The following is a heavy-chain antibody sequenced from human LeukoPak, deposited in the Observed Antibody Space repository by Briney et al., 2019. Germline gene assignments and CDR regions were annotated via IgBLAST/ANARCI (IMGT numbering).Heavy chain of an antibody. CDR2: INPNSGGT. D-gene: IGHD3-22*01. CDR3: AKWDYDSSGYYYGYFHH. J-gene: IGHJ1*01. V-gene: IGHV1-2*04. CDR1: GYTFTSYA. Sequence: ASVKVSCKASGYTFTSYAMNWVRQAPGQGLEWMGWINPNSGGTNYAQKFQGWVTMTRDTSISTAYMELSRLRSDDTAVYYCAKWDYDSSGYYYGYFHHWGQGTLVTVSS.